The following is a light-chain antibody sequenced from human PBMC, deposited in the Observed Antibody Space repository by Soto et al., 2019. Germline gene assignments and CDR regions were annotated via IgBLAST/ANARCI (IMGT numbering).Light chain of an antibody. CDR1: QSIGNW. J-gene: IGKJ4*01. Sequence: DIQMTQSPTTLSAFVGDRVTITCRTSQSIGNWLAWYQQKPGKAPKLLIYKASSLESGVPSKFSGSGSGTEFTLTISSRQPDDSATYYCQQSSNYPLTFGGGTKVEI. CDR3: QQSSNYPLT. CDR2: KAS. V-gene: IGKV1-5*03.